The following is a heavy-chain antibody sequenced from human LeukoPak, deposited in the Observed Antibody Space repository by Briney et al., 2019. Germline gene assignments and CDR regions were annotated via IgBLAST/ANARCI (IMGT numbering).Heavy chain of an antibody. D-gene: IGHD5-18*01. CDR3: ARDGRRGYSYGYEDY. J-gene: IGHJ4*02. CDR1: GLTFSSNG. CDR2: ICYDGSIK. V-gene: IGHV3-33*01. Sequence: GGFLRPSCAAPGLTFSSNGMHWFRKAPGKGLGWGAGICYDGSIKYYADSVKGRVTISRDNSKNTLYLQMNSLRVEDTAVYYCARDGRRGYSYGYEDYWGQGTLVTVSS.